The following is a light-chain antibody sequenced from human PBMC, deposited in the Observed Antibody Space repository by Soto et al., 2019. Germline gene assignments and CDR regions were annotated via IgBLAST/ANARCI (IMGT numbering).Light chain of an antibody. CDR3: QQYDNLPGT. Sequence: DIQMTQSPSSLSAYVGDRVTITCQASQDISNYLNWYQQKPGKAPKLLIYDASNLETGVPSRFSGSGSGTDFTFTISSLQPEDIATYYCQQYDNLPGTFGQGTRLEIK. CDR1: QDISNY. V-gene: IGKV1-33*01. J-gene: IGKJ5*01. CDR2: DAS.